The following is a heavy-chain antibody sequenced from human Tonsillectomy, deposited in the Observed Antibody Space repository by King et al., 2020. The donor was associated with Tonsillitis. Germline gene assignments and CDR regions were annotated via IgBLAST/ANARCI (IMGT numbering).Heavy chain of an antibody. Sequence: QLQESGPGLVKPSETLSLTCTVSGGSISSSSYKWGWIRQPPGKGLEWIGSVYYSGNTYYNLPLKSRVTISIDTSKNQFSLRLGSVTAADTAVYYCARYDDDGDRQDAFDIWGQGTKVTVSS. CDR2: VYYSGNT. CDR1: GGSISSSSYK. D-gene: IGHD4-17*01. CDR3: ARYDDDGDRQDAFDI. V-gene: IGHV4-39*01. J-gene: IGHJ3*02.